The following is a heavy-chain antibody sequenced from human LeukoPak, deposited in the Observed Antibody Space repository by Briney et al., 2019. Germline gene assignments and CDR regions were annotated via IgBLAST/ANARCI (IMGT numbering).Heavy chain of an antibody. CDR2: ISGSGATT. D-gene: IGHD1-26*01. V-gene: IGHV3-23*01. Sequence: PGGSLRLSCAASGFTFSSYAMSWVRQTPGKGLEWVSAISGSGATTTYADSVKGRFTVSRDNSENTVYLQMNSLRVEDTAVYYCAKDTYPNSGTYYYFDNWGQGFQVTVSS. J-gene: IGHJ4*02. CDR1: GFTFSSYA. CDR3: AKDTYPNSGTYYYFDN.